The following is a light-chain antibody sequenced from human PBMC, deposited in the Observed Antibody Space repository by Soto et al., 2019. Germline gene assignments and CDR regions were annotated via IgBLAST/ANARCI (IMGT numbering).Light chain of an antibody. J-gene: IGLJ1*01. CDR1: NSNIGNHF. CDR3: ATWDSSLSSTV. CDR2: DND. Sequence: QSGLTQPPSLSAAPGQMVTISCSGSNSNIGNHFVSWYQQLPGTAPRLLIYDNDNRPSGIPDRFSGSKSGTSASLGITGLQTGDEADYYCATWDSSLSSTVFGSGTKVTVL. V-gene: IGLV1-51*01.